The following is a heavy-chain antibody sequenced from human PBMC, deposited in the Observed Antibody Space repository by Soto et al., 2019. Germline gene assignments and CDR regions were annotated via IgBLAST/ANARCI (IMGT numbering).Heavy chain of an antibody. Sequence: EVQLVESGGGLVQPGRSLRLSCAASGFTFDDYAMHWVRQAPGKGLEWVSGISWNSGSIGYADSVKGRFTISRDNAKNSLYLQMNSLRAEDTALYYCLVLWATQVRVFDYWGQGTLVTVSS. CDR1: GFTFDDYA. D-gene: IGHD3-16*01. CDR2: ISWNSGSI. V-gene: IGHV3-9*01. J-gene: IGHJ4*02. CDR3: LVLWATQVRVFDY.